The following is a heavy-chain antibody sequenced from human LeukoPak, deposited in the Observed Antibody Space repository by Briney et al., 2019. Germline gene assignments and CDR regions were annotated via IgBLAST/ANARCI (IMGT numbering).Heavy chain of an antibody. D-gene: IGHD3-9*01. Sequence: GESLKISCKGFGYSFTSYWIGWVRQMPGRGLEWMGIIHPGDSDTRYSPSFQGQVTISADKSISTAYLQWSSLKASDTAMYYCARRGDILTGPSVGWFDPWGQGTLVTVSS. CDR2: IHPGDSDT. V-gene: IGHV5-51*01. J-gene: IGHJ5*02. CDR1: GYSFTSYW. CDR3: ARRGDILTGPSVGWFDP.